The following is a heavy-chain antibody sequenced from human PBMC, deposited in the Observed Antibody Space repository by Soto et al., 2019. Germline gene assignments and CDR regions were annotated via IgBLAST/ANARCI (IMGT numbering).Heavy chain of an antibody. CDR3: ARKGYYYDKDV. CDR2: INHNSGGT. CDR1: GYTFTGDY. V-gene: IGHV1-2*02. J-gene: IGHJ6*02. Sequence: ASLKASCKSYGYTFTGDYIYWVRQAPGQGIEWMGWINHNSGGTNYAQKFQGRVTMTRDTSISRGCMELSSLRSNDTALYYYARKGYYYDKDVWGQRST.